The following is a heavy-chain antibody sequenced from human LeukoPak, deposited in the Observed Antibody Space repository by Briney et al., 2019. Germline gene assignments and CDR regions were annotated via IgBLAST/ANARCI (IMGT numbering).Heavy chain of an antibody. CDR1: GFTFDDYA. D-gene: IGHD2-15*01. Sequence: PGGSLRLSCAASGFTFDDYAMHWVRQAPGKGLEWVSAFSGSGGSTYYADSVKGRFTISRDNSKNTLYLQMNSLRAEDTAVYYCARSGLIRFDYWGQGTLVTVSS. CDR3: ARSGLIRFDY. J-gene: IGHJ4*02. CDR2: FSGSGGST. V-gene: IGHV3-23*01.